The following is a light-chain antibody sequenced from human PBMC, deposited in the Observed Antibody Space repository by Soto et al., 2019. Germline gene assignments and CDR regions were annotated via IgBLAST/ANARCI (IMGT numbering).Light chain of an antibody. Sequence: NFMLTQPHSVSESPGKTVTISCTRSSGSIASNYVQWYQQRPGSAPTTVIYEYNQRPSGVPDRFSGSIDSSSNSASLTISGLKTEDEADYYCQSYDSDNVVFGGGTKLTVL. V-gene: IGLV6-57*04. CDR1: SGSIASNY. CDR3: QSYDSDNVV. J-gene: IGLJ2*01. CDR2: EYN.